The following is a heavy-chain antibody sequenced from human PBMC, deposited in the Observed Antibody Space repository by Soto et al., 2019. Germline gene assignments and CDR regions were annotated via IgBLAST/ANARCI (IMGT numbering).Heavy chain of an antibody. Sequence: ASVKVSCKASGYTFTGYYMHWVRQTPGQGLEWMGWINPNSGGTNYAQKFQGRVTMTRDTSISTAYMELSRLRSDDTAVYYWARGRIAGASAVIWFGPWGQGTRVTVSS. V-gene: IGHV1-2*02. CDR2: INPNSGGT. CDR3: ARGRIAGASAVIWFGP. J-gene: IGHJ5*02. D-gene: IGHD6-13*01. CDR1: GYTFTGYY.